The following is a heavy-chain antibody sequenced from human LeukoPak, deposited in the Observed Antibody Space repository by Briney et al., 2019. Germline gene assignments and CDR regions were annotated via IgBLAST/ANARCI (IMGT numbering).Heavy chain of an antibody. CDR3: ARLDTVTTIDY. CDR2: IYYSGST. CDR1: GGSISSYY. D-gene: IGHD4-17*01. V-gene: IGHV4-59*08. J-gene: IGHJ4*02. Sequence: SETPSLTCTVSGGSISSYYWSWIRQPPGKGLEWIGYIYYSGSTNYNPSLKSRVTISVDTSKNQFSLKLSSVTAADTAVYYCARLDTVTTIDYWGQGTLVTVSS.